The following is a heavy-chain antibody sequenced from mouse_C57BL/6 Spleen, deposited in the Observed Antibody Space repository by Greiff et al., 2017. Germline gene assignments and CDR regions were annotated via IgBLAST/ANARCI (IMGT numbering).Heavy chain of an antibody. Sequence: VKVVESGPGLVAPSQSLSITCTVSGFSLTSYGVDWVRQPPGKGLEWLGVIWGGGSTNYNSALMSRLSISKDNSKSQVFLKMNSLQTDDTAMYYCAKHRDYGGGYWYFDVWGTGTTVTVSS. D-gene: IGHD2-4*01. CDR2: IWGGGST. CDR3: AKHRDYGGGYWYFDV. J-gene: IGHJ1*03. CDR1: GFSLTSYG. V-gene: IGHV2-9*01.